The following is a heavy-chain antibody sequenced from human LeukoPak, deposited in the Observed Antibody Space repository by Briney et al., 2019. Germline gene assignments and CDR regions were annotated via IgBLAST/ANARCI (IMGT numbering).Heavy chain of an antibody. J-gene: IGHJ6*02. CDR1: GGSISSYY. CDR3: ARRSLVRTVGYYYAMDV. D-gene: IGHD1-26*01. V-gene: IGHV4-59*08. Sequence: SETLSLTCTVSGGSISSYYWSWIRQPPGEGLEWIGYIYYSGSTNYNPSLKSRATMSVDTSKKQFSLRLSSVTAADTAVYYCARRSLVRTVGYYYAMDVWGQGTTVTVSS. CDR2: IYYSGST.